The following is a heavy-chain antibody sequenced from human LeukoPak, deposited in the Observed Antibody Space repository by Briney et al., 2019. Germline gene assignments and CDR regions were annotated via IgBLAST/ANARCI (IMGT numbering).Heavy chain of an antibody. Sequence: SQTLSLTCAISGDSVSSNSAAWNWIRQSPSRGLEWLGRTYYRSKWSNDYAVSVKSRITFNSDTSKNQFSLHLKSVTPEDTAVYYCARGVGATTGPFDYWGQGTLVTVSS. CDR3: ARGVGATTGPFDY. J-gene: IGHJ4*02. D-gene: IGHD1-26*01. CDR1: GDSVSSNSAA. CDR2: TYYRSKWSN. V-gene: IGHV6-1*01.